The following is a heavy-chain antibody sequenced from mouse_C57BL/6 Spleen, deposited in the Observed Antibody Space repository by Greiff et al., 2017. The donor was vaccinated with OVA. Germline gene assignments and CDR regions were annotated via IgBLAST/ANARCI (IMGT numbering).Heavy chain of an antibody. CDR3: ARESDGSSYGGFAD. Sequence: VQLQQSGPELVRPGSSVKMSCKTSGYTFTSYGINWVKQRPGQGLEWIGYIYIGNGYTEYNQKFKGKATLTLNTSSSTAYMQLSSLTSEDSALFFCARESDGSSYGGFADWGQGTLVTVSA. CDR1: GYTFTSYG. J-gene: IGHJ3*01. V-gene: IGHV1-58*01. CDR2: IYIGNGYT. D-gene: IGHD1-1*01.